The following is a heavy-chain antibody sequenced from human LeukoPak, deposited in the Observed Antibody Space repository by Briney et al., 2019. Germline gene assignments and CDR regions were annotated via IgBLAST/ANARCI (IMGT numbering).Heavy chain of an antibody. Sequence: SETLSLTCTVSGGSISSYYWSWIRQPPGKGLEWIRYIYYSGSTNYNPSLKSRVTISVDTSKNQFSLKLSSVTAADTAVYYCAREVGSSWRNWFDPWGQGTLVTVSS. CDR3: AREVGSSWRNWFDP. J-gene: IGHJ5*02. CDR1: GGSISSYY. CDR2: IYYSGST. D-gene: IGHD6-13*01. V-gene: IGHV4-59*01.